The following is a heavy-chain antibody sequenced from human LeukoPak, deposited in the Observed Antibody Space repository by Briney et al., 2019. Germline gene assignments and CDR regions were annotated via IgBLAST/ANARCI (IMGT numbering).Heavy chain of an antibody. D-gene: IGHD3-10*01. Sequence: SETLSLTCAVYGGSFSGYYWSWIRQPPGKGLEWIGEINHSGSTNYNPSLKSRVTISVDTSKNQFSLKLSSVTAADTAFYYCATEGGYGSGGLDYWGQGTLVTVSS. CDR2: INHSGST. J-gene: IGHJ4*02. CDR3: ATEGGYGSGGLDY. CDR1: GGSFSGYY. V-gene: IGHV4-34*01.